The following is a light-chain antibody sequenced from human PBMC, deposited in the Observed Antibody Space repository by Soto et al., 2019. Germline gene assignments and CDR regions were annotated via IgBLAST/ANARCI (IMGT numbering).Light chain of an antibody. CDR1: QSIGGW. CDR3: QQYNTESRT. CDR2: EAS. Sequence: DIQMTQSPSTQSAFVGDRVTITCRASQSIGGWLAWYQQKPGKAPKLLIYEASSLESGVPSRFSGSGFGADFALTISSLQPDDSATYYCQQYNTESRTFGQETKVEI. V-gene: IGKV1-5*01. J-gene: IGKJ1*01.